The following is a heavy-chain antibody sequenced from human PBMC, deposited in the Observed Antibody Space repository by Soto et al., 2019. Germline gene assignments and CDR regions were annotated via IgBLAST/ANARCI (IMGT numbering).Heavy chain of an antibody. D-gene: IGHD2-2*01. CDR1: GGSISSSSYY. CDR3: ARSGYCSNTSCSPWAFDI. V-gene: IGHV4-39*01. CDR2: IYYSGST. J-gene: IGHJ3*02. Sequence: QLQLQESGPGLVKPSETLSLTCTVSGGSISSSSYYWGWIRQPPGKGLEWIGSIYYSGSTYYNPSLKSRVTISVDTSKNQFSLKLSSVTAADTAVYYCARSGYCSNTSCSPWAFDIWGQGTMVTVSS.